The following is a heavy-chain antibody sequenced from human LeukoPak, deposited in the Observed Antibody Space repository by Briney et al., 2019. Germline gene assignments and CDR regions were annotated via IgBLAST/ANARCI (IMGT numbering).Heavy chain of an antibody. CDR2: INHSGST. D-gene: IGHD3-10*01. CDR3: ARLPYGSGSYYKNDY. Sequence: SETLSLTCAVYGGSFSGYYWSWIRQPPGKGLEWIGEINHSGSTNYNPSLKSRVTISVDTSKNQFSLKLSSVTAADTAVYYCARLPYGSGSYYKNDYWGQGTLVTVSS. J-gene: IGHJ4*02. CDR1: GGSFSGYY. V-gene: IGHV4-34*01.